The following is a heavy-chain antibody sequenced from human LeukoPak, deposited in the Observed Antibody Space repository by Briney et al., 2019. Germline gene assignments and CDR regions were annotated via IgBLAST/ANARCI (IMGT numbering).Heavy chain of an antibody. Sequence: GESLKISCKGSGYSFTSYWIGWVRQMPGKGLEWMGIIYPGDSDTRYSPSFQGQVTISADKSISTAYLQWSSLKALDTAMYYCARHSVYDYVWGSYRYTPYFDYWGQGTLVTVSS. CDR3: ARHSVYDYVWGSYRYTPYFDY. V-gene: IGHV5-51*01. D-gene: IGHD3-16*02. CDR2: IYPGDSDT. CDR1: GYSFTSYW. J-gene: IGHJ4*02.